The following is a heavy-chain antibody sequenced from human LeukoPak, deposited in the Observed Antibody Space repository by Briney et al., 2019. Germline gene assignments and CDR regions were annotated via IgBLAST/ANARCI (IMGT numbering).Heavy chain of an antibody. J-gene: IGHJ4*02. V-gene: IGHV4-39*01. D-gene: IGHD6-13*01. CDR2: MYYSGNA. CDR1: GGSIYSTYY. Sequence: SETLSLTCTVSGGSIYSTYYWGWIRQPPGKGLEWIGSMYYSGNAYYNPSLKSRVTISVDTSNNQFSLKLSSVTAADTAVYYCARLVMRLRAFDYWGQGTPVTVSS. CDR3: ARLVMRLRAFDY.